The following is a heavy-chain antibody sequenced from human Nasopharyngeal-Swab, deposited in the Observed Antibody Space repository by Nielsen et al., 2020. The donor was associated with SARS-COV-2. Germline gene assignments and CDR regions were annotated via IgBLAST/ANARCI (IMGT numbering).Heavy chain of an antibody. D-gene: IGHD3-16*01. CDR2: ISYDGSNK. CDR3: ARDLGENSSIDY. Sequence: WIRQPPGKGLEWVAVISYDGSNKYYADSVKGRFTISRDNSKNTLYLQMNSLRAEDTAVYYCARDLGENSSIDYWGQGTLVTAPQ. J-gene: IGHJ4*02. V-gene: IGHV3-30-3*01.